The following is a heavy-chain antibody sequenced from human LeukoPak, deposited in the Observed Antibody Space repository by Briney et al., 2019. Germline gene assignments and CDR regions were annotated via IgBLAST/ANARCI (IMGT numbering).Heavy chain of an antibody. Sequence: GASVKVSCKASGYTFTGYYMHWMRQAPGQGPEWMGWINPNSGDTNYAQKFQGRVTMTRDTSISTAYMELSRLRSDDTAVYYCARDLSYYGSGSYYLDYWGQGTLVTVSS. CDR3: ARDLSYYGSGSYYLDY. CDR2: INPNSGDT. V-gene: IGHV1-2*02. CDR1: GYTFTGYY. J-gene: IGHJ4*02. D-gene: IGHD3-10*01.